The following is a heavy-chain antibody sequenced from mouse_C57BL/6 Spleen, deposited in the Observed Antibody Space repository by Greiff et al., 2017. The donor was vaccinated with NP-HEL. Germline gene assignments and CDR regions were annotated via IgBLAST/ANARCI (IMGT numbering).Heavy chain of an antibody. CDR2: ISDGGSYT. CDR1: GFTFSSYA. J-gene: IGHJ1*03. CDR3: ARAYDYYWYFDV. D-gene: IGHD2-4*01. Sequence: EVQVVESGGGLVKPGGSLKLSCAASGFTFSSYAMSWVRQTPEKRLEWVATISDGGSYTYYPDNVKGRFTISRDNAKNNLYLQMSHLKSEDTAMYYCARAYDYYWYFDVWGTGTTVTVAS. V-gene: IGHV5-4*01.